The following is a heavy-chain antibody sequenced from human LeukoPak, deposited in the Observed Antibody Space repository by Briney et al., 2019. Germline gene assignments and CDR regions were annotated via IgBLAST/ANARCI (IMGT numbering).Heavy chain of an antibody. Sequence: PGESLKISCKGSGYSFTSFWIGWVRQMPGKGLEWMGIIFPGDSDTRYSPSFQGQVTISADKSISTAYLQWSSLKASDTAMYYCARHFTTRGNYSDSSRYYYSDYWGQGTLVTVSS. V-gene: IGHV5-51*01. CDR1: GYSFTSFW. D-gene: IGHD3-22*01. CDR3: ARHFTTRGNYSDSSRYYYSDY. CDR2: IFPGDSDT. J-gene: IGHJ4*02.